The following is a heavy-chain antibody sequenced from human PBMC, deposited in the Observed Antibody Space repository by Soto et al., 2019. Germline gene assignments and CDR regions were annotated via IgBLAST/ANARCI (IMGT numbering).Heavy chain of an antibody. CDR3: AKGEQQLLPMLVYYYYGMDV. Sequence: RHSCAAAEFNFISYARSCILKTPRKGLEWVSAISGSGGSTYYADSVKGRFTISRDNSKNTLYLQMNSLRAEDTAVYYCAKGEQQLLPMLVYYYYGMDVWGQGTTVTVSS. V-gene: IGHV3-23*01. D-gene: IGHD6-13*01. CDR1: EFNFISYA. J-gene: IGHJ6*02. CDR2: ISGSGGST.